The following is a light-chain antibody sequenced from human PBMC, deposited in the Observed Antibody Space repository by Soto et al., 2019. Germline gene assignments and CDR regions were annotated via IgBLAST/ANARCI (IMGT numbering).Light chain of an antibody. CDR1: QSVSSNY. CDR2: EAL. J-gene: IGKJ1*01. Sequence: EIVVTQSPGTLSLSPGEGATLSCRASQSVSSNYLAWYQQKPGQAPRLLIYEALNRATGIPARFSGSGSGTDFTLTISRLEPEDFAVYYCQQYGSPWTFGQGTKVDI. CDR3: QQYGSPWT. V-gene: IGKV3-20*01.